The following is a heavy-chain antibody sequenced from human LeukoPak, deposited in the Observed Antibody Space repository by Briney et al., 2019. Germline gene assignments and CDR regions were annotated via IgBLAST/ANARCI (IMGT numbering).Heavy chain of an antibody. V-gene: IGHV1-2*02. Sequence: GASVKVSCKASGYTFTSYGINWVRQAPGQGLEWMGWINPNSGGTNYAQKFQGRVTMTRDTSISTAYMELSRLRSDDTAVYYCAREGATWIQLRGNWFDPWGQGTLVTVSS. J-gene: IGHJ5*02. CDR2: INPNSGGT. CDR3: AREGATWIQLRGNWFDP. CDR1: GYTFTSYG. D-gene: IGHD5-18*01.